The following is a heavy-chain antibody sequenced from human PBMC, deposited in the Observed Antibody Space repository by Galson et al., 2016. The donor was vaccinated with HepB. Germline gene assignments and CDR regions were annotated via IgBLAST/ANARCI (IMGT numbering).Heavy chain of an antibody. CDR1: GDSVSTNSAA. CDR2: TYYRSKWWT. D-gene: IGHD7-27*01. J-gene: IGHJ5*02. CDR3: ARGEANWDGGGDNWLDP. Sequence: CAISGDSVSTNSAAWNWIRQSPSRGLEWLGRTYYRSKWWTYYALSVEGRITINQDTSKNQISLHLNSVTPEDTAVYYCARGEANWDGGGDNWLDPWGQGTLVTVSS. V-gene: IGHV6-1*01.